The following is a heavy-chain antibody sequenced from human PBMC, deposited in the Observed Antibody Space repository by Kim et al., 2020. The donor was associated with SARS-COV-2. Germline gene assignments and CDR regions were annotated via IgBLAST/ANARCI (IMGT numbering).Heavy chain of an antibody. CDR3: ARSTTGAFDI. V-gene: IGHV5-51*01. CDR2: DA. D-gene: IGHD1-1*01. Sequence: DARYSPSAPGQVTSSADESISTAYLQWSSLKASDTAMYYCARSTTGAFDIWGQGTMVTVSS. J-gene: IGHJ3*02.